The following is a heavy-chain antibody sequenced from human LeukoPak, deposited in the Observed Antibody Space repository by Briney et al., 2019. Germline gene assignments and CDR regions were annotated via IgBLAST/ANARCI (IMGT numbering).Heavy chain of an antibody. Sequence: GGSLRLSCAASGFSVSSNYMSWVRQAPGKGLEWVSVIYSGGSTYYADSVKGRFTISRDNSKNSLYLQMNTLRAEDTAVYYCARDLGYNYGYVGAFDIWGQGTLVTVSS. CDR3: ARDLGYNYGYVGAFDI. D-gene: IGHD5-18*01. V-gene: IGHV3-66*01. CDR2: IYSGGST. CDR1: GFSVSSNY. J-gene: IGHJ3*02.